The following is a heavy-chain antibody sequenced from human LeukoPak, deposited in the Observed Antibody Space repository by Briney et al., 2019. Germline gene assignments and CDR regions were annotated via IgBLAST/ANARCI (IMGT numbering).Heavy chain of an antibody. J-gene: IGHJ4*02. Sequence: ASVKVSCKASGYTFTSYYMHWVRQAPGQGLEWMGIINPSGGSTSYAQKFQGRVTMTRDTSTSTVYMEPSSLRSEDTAVYYCARGYSGYDYHLYYFDYWGQGTLVTVSS. CDR2: INPSGGST. V-gene: IGHV1-46*01. D-gene: IGHD5-12*01. CDR1: GYTFTSYY. CDR3: ARGYSGYDYHLYYFDY.